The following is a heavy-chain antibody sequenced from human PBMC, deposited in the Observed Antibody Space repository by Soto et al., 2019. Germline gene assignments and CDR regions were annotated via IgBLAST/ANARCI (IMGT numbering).Heavy chain of an antibody. CDR3: ARRGEYVGNNAFYYYFDH. J-gene: IGHJ4*02. CDR1: GYSFTSKG. CDR2: ISVHNGNA. Sequence: QVQLVQSGAEMKKPGASVKVSCKASGYSFTSKGIAWVRQAPGQGPEWMGWISVHNGNANYAQKFQDRVTLTTDTSTSTAYLEIRSLTSDDTAVYYCARRGEYVGNNAFYYYFDHWGQGNLVNVSS. V-gene: IGHV1-18*01. D-gene: IGHD2-8*01.